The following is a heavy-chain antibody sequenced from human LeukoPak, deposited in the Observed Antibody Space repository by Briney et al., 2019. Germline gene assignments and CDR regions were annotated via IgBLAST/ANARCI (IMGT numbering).Heavy chain of an antibody. CDR1: GYTLTELS. D-gene: IGHD3-10*01. CDR3: ATFSPPGVRGVKADYYYYYGIDV. Sequence: ASVKVSCKVSGYTLTELSMHWVRQAPGKGLEWMRGFDTEDGETIYAQKFQGRVTMTEDTSTDTAYMELSSLRSENTAVYYCATFSPPGVRGVKADYYYYYGIDVWGQGTTVTVSS. J-gene: IGHJ6*02. CDR2: FDTEDGET. V-gene: IGHV1-24*01.